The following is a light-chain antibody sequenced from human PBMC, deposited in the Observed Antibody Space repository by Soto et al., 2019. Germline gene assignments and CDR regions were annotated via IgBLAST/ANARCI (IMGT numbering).Light chain of an antibody. J-gene: IGLJ2*01. CDR1: SSDVGAYDY. Sequence: QSVLTQPRSVSGSPGQSVTISCTGTSSDVGAYDYVSWYQQDPGKAPKVLIYDVSERPSGVPDRFSGSKSDNTASLTISGLHAEDEADYYCSSYAGSYTFVVFGGGTKVTVL. CDR3: SSYAGSYTFVV. V-gene: IGLV2-11*01. CDR2: DVS.